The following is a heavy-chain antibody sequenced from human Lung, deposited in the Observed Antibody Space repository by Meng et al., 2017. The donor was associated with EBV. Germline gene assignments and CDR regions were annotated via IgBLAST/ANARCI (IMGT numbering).Heavy chain of an antibody. D-gene: IGHD2-2*01. CDR3: ARHSYHSCFDP. CDR1: GGAISSSSSY. V-gene: IGHV4-39*01. J-gene: IGHJ5*02. Sequence: LRLPGAGPRLVKPWETLPLTRTVSGGAISSSSSYWGWVRQPPGKGLEWIGSTYDSGSSYYNPALKSRVTISADTSKNQFSLKLSSVTAPDTAVYYCARHSYHSCFDPWGQGTLVTVSS. CDR2: TYDSGSS.